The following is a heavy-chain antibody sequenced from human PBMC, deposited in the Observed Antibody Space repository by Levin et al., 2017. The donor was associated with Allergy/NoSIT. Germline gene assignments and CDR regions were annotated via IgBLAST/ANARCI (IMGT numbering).Heavy chain of an antibody. CDR3: ARGKVLRFLEWLLPTPYFDY. J-gene: IGHJ4*02. D-gene: IGHD3-3*01. V-gene: IGHV4-34*01. CDR1: GGSFSGYY. CDR2: INHSGST. Sequence: GSLRLSCAVYGGSFSGYYWSWIRQPPGKGLEWIGEINHSGSTNYNPSLKSRVTISVDTSKNQFSLKLSSVTAADTAVYYCARGKVLRFLEWLLPTPYFDYWGQGTLVTVSS.